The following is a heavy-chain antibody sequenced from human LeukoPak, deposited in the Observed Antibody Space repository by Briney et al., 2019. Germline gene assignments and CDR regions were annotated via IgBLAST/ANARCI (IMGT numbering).Heavy chain of an antibody. CDR3: VRGLGYCSAGNCYLFGMDV. J-gene: IGHJ6*02. CDR2: IIPFFATT. V-gene: IGHV1-69*01. D-gene: IGHD2-15*01. Sequence: SVKVSCKASGGTFSSYAISWVRQAPGQGLEWMGGIIPFFATTNYAQKFQGRVTVTADESTSTSYMELTSLRSDDTAVYYCVRGLGYCSAGNCYLFGMDVWGQGTTVTVSS. CDR1: GGTFSSYA.